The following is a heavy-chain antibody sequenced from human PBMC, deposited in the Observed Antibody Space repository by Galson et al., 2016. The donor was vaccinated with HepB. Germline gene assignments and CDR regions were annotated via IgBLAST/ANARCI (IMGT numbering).Heavy chain of an antibody. Sequence: SVKISCKASGGTFSNYAISWVRQAPGQGLEWMGGIIPIYGRSNYAQKFQGRVTITADESTSIAYMEVSRLKSEDTAVYYCARDRVVCDRDCSTSGYFDLWGGCTLVTVS. V-gene: IGHV1-69*13. J-gene: IGHJ2*01. CDR1: GGTFSNYA. CDR3: ARDRVVCDRDCSTSGYFDL. CDR2: IIPIYGRS. D-gene: IGHD2-21*02.